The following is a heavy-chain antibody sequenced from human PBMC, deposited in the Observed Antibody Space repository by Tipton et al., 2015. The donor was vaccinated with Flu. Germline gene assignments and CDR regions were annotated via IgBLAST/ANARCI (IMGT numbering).Heavy chain of an antibody. CDR1: GGSISSGGYY. CDR3: ARAAGFGVVIEYFDY. Sequence: TLSLTCTVSGGSISSGGYYWSWIRQHPGKGLEWIGYIYYSGSTYYNPSLKSRVTISVDTSKNQFSLKLSSVTAADTAVYYCARAAGFGVVIEYFDYWGQGTLVTVSS. CDR2: IYYSGST. V-gene: IGHV4-31*03. D-gene: IGHD3-3*01. J-gene: IGHJ4*02.